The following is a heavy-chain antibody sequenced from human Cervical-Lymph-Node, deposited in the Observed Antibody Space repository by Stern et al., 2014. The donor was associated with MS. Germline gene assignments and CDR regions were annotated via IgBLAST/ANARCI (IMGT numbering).Heavy chain of an antibody. Sequence: VQLVESGAEVKKPGSSVKVSCRASGGTFNSYTISWVRQAPGQGLEWMGSILPALGIGKYAQKFQGRATITADKSSSTDYMELSSLRSEDTAVYYCASEDYYDSGGYSSEWGQGTLVTISS. CDR2: ILPALGIG. D-gene: IGHD3-22*01. V-gene: IGHV1-69*09. J-gene: IGHJ4*02. CDR3: ASEDYYDSGGYSSE. CDR1: GGTFNSYT.